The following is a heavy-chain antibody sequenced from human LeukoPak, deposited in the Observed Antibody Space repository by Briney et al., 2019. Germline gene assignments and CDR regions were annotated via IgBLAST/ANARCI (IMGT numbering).Heavy chain of an antibody. CDR3: ARAVRGSYFDY. CDR1: GGSISSGGYY. D-gene: IGHD1-26*01. CDR2: IYYSGST. V-gene: IGHV4-31*03. J-gene: IGHJ4*02. Sequence: SETLSLTCTVSGGSISSGGYYWSWIRRHPGKGLEWIGYIYYSGSTYYNPSLKSRVTISVDTSKNQFSLKLSSVTAADTAVYYCARAVRGSYFDYWGQGTLVTVSS.